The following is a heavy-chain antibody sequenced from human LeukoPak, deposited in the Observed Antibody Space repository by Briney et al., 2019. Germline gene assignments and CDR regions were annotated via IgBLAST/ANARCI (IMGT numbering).Heavy chain of an antibody. CDR2: IIPILNIP. J-gene: IGHJ6*02. CDR3: ARETLEVGYYGLDV. CDR1: GGTFDNSA. D-gene: IGHD1-1*01. Sequence: SVKVSCKASGGTFDNSAINWVRQAPGQGLEWMGRIIPILNIPNYAQKLQGRVTIAADKSTSTAYMELSSLRSDDTAVYYCARETLEVGYYGLDVWGQGTTVTVSS. V-gene: IGHV1-69*04.